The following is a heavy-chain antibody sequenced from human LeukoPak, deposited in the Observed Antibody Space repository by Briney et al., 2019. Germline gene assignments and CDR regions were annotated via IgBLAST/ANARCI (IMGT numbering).Heavy chain of an antibody. CDR2: ISSTSSYI. V-gene: IGHV3-21*01. Sequence: GGSLRLSCAASGFAFSTFTMNWVRQAPGKGLELVSSISSTSSYIYYADSVKGRFTISRDNSKNTLYLQMNSLRAEDTAVYYCARQQPNYYFDYWGQGTLVTVSS. CDR1: GFAFSTFT. D-gene: IGHD6-13*01. J-gene: IGHJ4*02. CDR3: ARQQPNYYFDY.